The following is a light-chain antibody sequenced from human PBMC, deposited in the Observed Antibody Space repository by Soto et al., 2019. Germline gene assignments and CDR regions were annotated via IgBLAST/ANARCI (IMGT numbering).Light chain of an antibody. CDR2: SIS. CDR1: QTITRY. CDR3: QQSDTIPIT. V-gene: IGKV1-39*01. J-gene: IGKJ4*01. Sequence: DIQMTQSPSSLSASVGDRVTITCRASQTITRYVNWYQQKPGKAPILLISSISSLRGGFPSSFSGSGSGTDFTITNTSLQPDDFASYYCQQSDTIPITFGGGTKVEI.